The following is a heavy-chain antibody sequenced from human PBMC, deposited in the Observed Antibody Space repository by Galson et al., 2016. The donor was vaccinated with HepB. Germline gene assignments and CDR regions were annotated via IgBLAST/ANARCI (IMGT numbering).Heavy chain of an antibody. D-gene: IGHD6-13*01. Sequence: SETLSLTCTVSDDSIATNTYHWAWIRQPPGKGLEWIGNMYFDGSTYYNPSLKSRLTISVDTSKNQFSLKLRSVTAADTGLYFCARLKPRSGTLFDYWGQGTLVTVSS. J-gene: IGHJ4*02. CDR3: ARLKPRSGTLFDY. CDR2: MYFDGST. V-gene: IGHV4-39*01. CDR1: DDSIATNTYH.